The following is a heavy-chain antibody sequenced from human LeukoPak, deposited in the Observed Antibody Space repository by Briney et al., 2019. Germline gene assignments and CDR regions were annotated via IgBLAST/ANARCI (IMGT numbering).Heavy chain of an antibody. D-gene: IGHD3-10*01. Sequence: GGSLRLSCAASGFTFSSYGMHWVRQAPGKGLEWVAVISYDGSNKYYADSVKGRFTISRDNSKNTLYLQMNSLRAEDTAVYYCARSYITMVRGVITNNWFDPWGQGTLVTVSS. J-gene: IGHJ5*02. CDR3: ARSYITMVRGVITNNWFDP. CDR2: ISYDGSNK. CDR1: GFTFSSYG. V-gene: IGHV3-30*03.